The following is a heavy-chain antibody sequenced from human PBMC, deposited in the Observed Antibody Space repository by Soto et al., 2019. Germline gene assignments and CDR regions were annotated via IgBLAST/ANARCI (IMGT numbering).Heavy chain of an antibody. Sequence: GESLKISCKGSGYSFTSYWIGWVRQMPGKGLELMGIIYPGDSDTRYSPSFQGQVTISADKSISTAYLQWSSLKASDTAMYYCARLYDYYDSSGYMRPYYFDYWGQGTLVTVSS. CDR1: GYSFTSYW. CDR3: ARLYDYYDSSGYMRPYYFDY. J-gene: IGHJ4*02. CDR2: IYPGDSDT. D-gene: IGHD3-22*01. V-gene: IGHV5-51*01.